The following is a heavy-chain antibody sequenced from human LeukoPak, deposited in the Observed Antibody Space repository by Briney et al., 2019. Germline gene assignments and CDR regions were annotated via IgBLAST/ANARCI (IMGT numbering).Heavy chain of an antibody. D-gene: IGHD3-10*01. CDR2: IYYSGST. Sequence: SETLSFTCTVSGVSISSSSYYWSWIRQPPGKGLEWIGYIYYSGSTNYNPSLKSRVTISVDTSRNQFSLKLSSVTAADTAVYYCARDLRGVRGVISTNWFDPRGQGTLVTVSS. J-gene: IGHJ5*02. V-gene: IGHV4-61*01. CDR1: GVSISSSSYY. CDR3: ARDLRGVRGVISTNWFDP.